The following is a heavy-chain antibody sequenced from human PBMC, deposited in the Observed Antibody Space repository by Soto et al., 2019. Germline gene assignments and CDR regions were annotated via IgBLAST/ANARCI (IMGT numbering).Heavy chain of an antibody. CDR1: GDTFSNYA. J-gene: IGHJ6*02. Sequence: QEHLAQSGPEVKEPGSSVRVSCTASGDTFSNYAINWVRQDPGQGLEWVGGIIPKFEEPRYTQKFQDRVFITADKSTITAYRELHSLRSDDTAGYYCARSEYSSLAVFSYYGMDAWGQGTMVTVSS. D-gene: IGHD5-12*01. CDR3: ARSEYSSLAVFSYYGMDA. CDR2: IIPKFEEP. V-gene: IGHV1-69*06.